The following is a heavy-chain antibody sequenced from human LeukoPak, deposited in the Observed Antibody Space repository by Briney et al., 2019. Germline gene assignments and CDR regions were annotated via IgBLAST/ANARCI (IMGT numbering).Heavy chain of an antibody. Sequence: PSETLSLTCSVSGSSINSHYWSWIRQSPGKGLEWIGYVFNGGSTNYNPSLKSRVTMSLDTSRDQSSLRLSSVTAADTAIYYCASRPADSTWYGVFDYWSQGTLVTVSS. CDR1: GSSINSHY. CDR2: VFNGGST. J-gene: IGHJ4*02. V-gene: IGHV4-59*11. CDR3: ASRPADSTWYGVFDY. D-gene: IGHD6-13*01.